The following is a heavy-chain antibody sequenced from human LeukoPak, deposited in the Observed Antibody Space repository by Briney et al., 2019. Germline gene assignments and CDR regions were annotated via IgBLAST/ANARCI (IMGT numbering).Heavy chain of an antibody. V-gene: IGHV3-74*01. J-gene: IGHJ6*03. CDR2: INSDGSST. D-gene: IGHD4-17*01. Sequence: GGSLRLSCAASGFTFSSYWMHWVRQAPGKGLVWVSRINSDGSSTSYADSVKGRFTISRDNAKNTLYLQMNSLRAEDTAVYYCASLGDYGDPDYYYYYMDVWGKGTTVTVSS. CDR1: GFTFSSYW. CDR3: ASLGDYGDPDYYYYYMDV.